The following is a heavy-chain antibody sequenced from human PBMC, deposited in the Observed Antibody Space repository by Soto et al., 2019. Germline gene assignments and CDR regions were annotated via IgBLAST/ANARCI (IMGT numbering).Heavy chain of an antibody. CDR1: GFTFSSYG. V-gene: IGHV3-33*01. Sequence: GGSLRLSCAASGFTFSSYGMHWVRQAPGKGLEWVAVIWYDGSNKYYADSVKGRFTISRDNSKNTLYLQMNSLRAEDTAVYYCARARGYSYGAAPYFDCWGQGTLVTVSS. J-gene: IGHJ4*02. CDR3: ARARGYSYGAAPYFDC. D-gene: IGHD5-18*01. CDR2: IWYDGSNK.